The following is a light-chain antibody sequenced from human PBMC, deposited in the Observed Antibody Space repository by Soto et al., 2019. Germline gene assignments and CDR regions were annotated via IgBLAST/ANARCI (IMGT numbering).Light chain of an antibody. Sequence: EIVLTQSPGTLSLSPGERATLSCRASQSVSSSYLAWYQQKPSQAPRLLIYGASSRATGIPDRFSGSGSGTDFTLTISRLEPEDFAVYYCQQYGSSRTFGQGTKVDNK. CDR2: GAS. V-gene: IGKV3-20*01. CDR3: QQYGSSRT. J-gene: IGKJ1*01. CDR1: QSVSSSY.